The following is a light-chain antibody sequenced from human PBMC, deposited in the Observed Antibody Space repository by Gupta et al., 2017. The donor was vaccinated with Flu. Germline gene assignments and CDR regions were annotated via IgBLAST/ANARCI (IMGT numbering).Light chain of an antibody. J-gene: IGLJ3*02. Sequence: QLVLTQSPSASASLGASVKLTCTLSSGHSSYAIAWHQQQPEKGPRYLMKLNSDGSHSKGDGIPDRFSGSSSGAERYLPISSLQSEDAADYSCQTWGTVIPWVFGGGTKLTVL. V-gene: IGLV4-69*01. CDR3: QTWGTVIPWV. CDR1: SGHSSYA. CDR2: LNSDGSH.